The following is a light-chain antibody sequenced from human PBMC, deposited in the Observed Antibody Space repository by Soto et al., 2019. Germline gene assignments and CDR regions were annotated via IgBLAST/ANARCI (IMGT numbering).Light chain of an antibody. CDR2: DVN. Sequence: QSALTQPASVSGSPGQSITISCTGSNSDVGGYNYVSWYQQHPGKAPKLVLYDVNNRPSGLPNRFSGSKSGNTASLTISGLQAEDEADYYCSSFTSTSTVVFGGGTKVTVL. CDR3: SSFTSTSTVV. J-gene: IGLJ2*01. V-gene: IGLV2-14*03. CDR1: NSDVGGYNY.